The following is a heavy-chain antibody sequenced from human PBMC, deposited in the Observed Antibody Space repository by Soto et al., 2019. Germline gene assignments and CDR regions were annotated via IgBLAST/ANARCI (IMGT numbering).Heavy chain of an antibody. CDR3: SRWGQYCSEDKCYPRCYDS. CDR1: VGTFSSSA. Sequence: SLTVSCNASVGTFSSSAISCVRQAPGQGLEWMGGLIPIFGVTNYAQKFQGRLTITADESTSTAYMDLSSLRSNDTAVYNCSRWGQYCSEDKCYPRCYDSWGKGTRVTV. CDR2: LIPIFGVT. J-gene: IGHJ5*02. V-gene: IGHV1-69*13. D-gene: IGHD2-15*01.